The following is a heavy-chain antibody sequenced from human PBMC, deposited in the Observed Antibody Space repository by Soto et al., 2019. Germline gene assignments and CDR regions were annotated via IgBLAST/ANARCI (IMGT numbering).Heavy chain of an antibody. V-gene: IGHV1-46*03. J-gene: IGHJ4*02. D-gene: IGHD1-26*01. CDR1: EYTFATYY. CDR3: TRDLGGIYFDF. CDR2: INPGDGST. Sequence: ASVMVSCKASEYTFATYYIHWVRQAPGQGLEWMAVINPGDGSTTYAQKFQGRLTMTRDTSTSTVYMDLGSLTSEDTAVYFCTRDLGGIYFDFWGQGTLVTVPQ.